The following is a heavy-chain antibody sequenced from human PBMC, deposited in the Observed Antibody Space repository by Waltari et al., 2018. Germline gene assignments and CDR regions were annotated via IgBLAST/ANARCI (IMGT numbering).Heavy chain of an antibody. Sequence: EVQLVESGGGLVQPGGSLRLSCGASGFHFSSSLMHLVRQAPGKRLVWVARIKSDGSSTSYADSVKGRFTNSRDNAKNTLYLQMNSLRAEDTAVYYCARDLFAMVNNWFDPWGQGTLVTVSS. D-gene: IGHD5-18*01. CDR1: GFHFSSSL. CDR2: IKSDGSST. CDR3: ARDLFAMVNNWFDP. J-gene: IGHJ5*02. V-gene: IGHV3-74*01.